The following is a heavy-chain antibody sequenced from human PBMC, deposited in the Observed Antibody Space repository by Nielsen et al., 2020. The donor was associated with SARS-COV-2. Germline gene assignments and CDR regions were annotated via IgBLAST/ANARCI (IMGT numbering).Heavy chain of an antibody. CDR3: TAPVDIAAAGTPFDY. CDR1: GLTFSGSA. D-gene: IGHD6-13*01. V-gene: IGHV3-73*01. Sequence: LSLTCAASGLTFSGSAMHWVRQASGKGLEWVGRIRSKANSYATAYAASVKGRSTISRDDSKNTAYLQMNSLKTEDTAVYYCTAPVDIAAAGTPFDYWGQGTLVTVSS. CDR2: IRSKANSYAT. J-gene: IGHJ4*02.